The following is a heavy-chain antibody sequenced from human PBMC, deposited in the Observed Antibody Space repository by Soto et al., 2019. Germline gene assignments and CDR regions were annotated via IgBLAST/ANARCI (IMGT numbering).Heavy chain of an antibody. CDR2: ISYDGNTQ. Sequence: QVQLVESGGGVVQPGRSLRLSCAASGFIFSGYAMHWVRQAPGKGLEWVAVISYDGNTQYYADSVKGRFTDSRDNSNNMLYVQMNNLGDEDTAMYYCAKETNAYEINFWGQGTLVTVSS. CDR3: AKETNAYEINF. J-gene: IGHJ4*02. CDR1: GFIFSGYA. D-gene: IGHD3-9*01. V-gene: IGHV3-30-3*01.